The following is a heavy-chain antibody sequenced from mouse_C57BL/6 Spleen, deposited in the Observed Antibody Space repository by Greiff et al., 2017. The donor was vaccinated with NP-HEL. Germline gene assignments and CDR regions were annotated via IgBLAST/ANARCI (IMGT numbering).Heavy chain of an antibody. V-gene: IGHV1-61*01. CDR2: IYPSDSET. D-gene: IGHD1-1*01. J-gene: IGHJ1*03. CDR1: GYTFTSYW. Sequence: QVQLQQPGAELVRPGSSVKLSCKASGYTFTSYWMDWVKQRPGQGLEWIGNIYPSDSETHYNQKFKDKATVTVDKSSSTAYMQLSSLTSEDSAVYYCARCITTVVASGYFDVWGTGTTVTVSS. CDR3: ARCITTVVASGYFDV.